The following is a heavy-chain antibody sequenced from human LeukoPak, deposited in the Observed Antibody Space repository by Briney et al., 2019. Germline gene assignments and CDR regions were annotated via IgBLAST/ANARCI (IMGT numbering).Heavy chain of an antibody. CDR1: GGSMSSYY. CDR3: AREARLGSGVPKPDY. J-gene: IGHJ4*02. Sequence: SETLSLTCSVSGGSMSSYYWSWIRQSPGKGLEWIGYIYHSGSTDYNSSLKSRVTISEDTSKKQFSLKLSSVTAADTAVYYCAREARLGSGVPKPDYWGQGTLVTVSS. V-gene: IGHV4-59*12. CDR2: IYHSGST. D-gene: IGHD6-19*01.